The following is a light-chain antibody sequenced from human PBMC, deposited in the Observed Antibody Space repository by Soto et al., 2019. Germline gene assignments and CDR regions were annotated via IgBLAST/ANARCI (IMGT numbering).Light chain of an antibody. CDR1: QSVSSN. Sequence: DIVMAQSPAPLSVSPGERATLSCRASQSVSSNLAWYQQKPGQAPRLLIYGASTRATGIPARFSGSGSGTEFTLSISSLQSEDVAVYYCQQYQNWPLTFGGGTKVDIK. J-gene: IGKJ4*01. CDR3: QQYQNWPLT. V-gene: IGKV3-15*01. CDR2: GAS.